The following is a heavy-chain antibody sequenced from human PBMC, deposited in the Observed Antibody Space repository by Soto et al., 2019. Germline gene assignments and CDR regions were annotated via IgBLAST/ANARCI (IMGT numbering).Heavy chain of an antibody. D-gene: IGHD6-13*01. CDR3: ISFCSSCFFDY. Sequence: PGGSLRLSCAASGFTFISYWMHWVRQASEKGLEWVGRIRSKPNSYATEYAASVQGRFTISRDDSKNTAYLHMNNLKTEDTAVYYCISFCSSCFFDYWGQGTPVTVSS. V-gene: IGHV3-73*01. CDR2: IRSKPNSYAT. J-gene: IGHJ4*02. CDR1: GFTFISYW.